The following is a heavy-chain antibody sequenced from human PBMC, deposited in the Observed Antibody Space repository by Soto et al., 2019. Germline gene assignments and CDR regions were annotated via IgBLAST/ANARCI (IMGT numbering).Heavy chain of an antibody. Sequence: EVQLLESGGGLVQPGGSLRLSCAASGFTFNNYAMTWVRQAPGKGLEWVSAISGGGDTTCYADSVKGRFTVSSDGSKNTLYLQMSSLRAEDTALYYCAKGRGGSGSLTPRVDFWGQGPLVTVSS. J-gene: IGHJ4*02. V-gene: IGHV3-23*01. CDR3: AKGRGGSGSLTPRVDF. CDR2: ISGGGDTT. D-gene: IGHD3-10*01. CDR1: GFTFNNYA.